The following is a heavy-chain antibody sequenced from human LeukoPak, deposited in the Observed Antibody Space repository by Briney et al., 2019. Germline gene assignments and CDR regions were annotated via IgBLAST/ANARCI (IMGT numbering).Heavy chain of an antibody. V-gene: IGHV3-23*01. CDR1: GFTFSSYA. J-gene: IGHJ4*02. CDR3: ASRGYSYGSLFDY. D-gene: IGHD5-18*01. CDR2: ISGSGGST. Sequence: GGSLRLSCAASGFTFSSYAMSWVRQAPGKGLEWVSAISGSGGSTYYADSVKGRFTISRDNSKNTLYLQMNSLRAEDTAVYYCASRGYSYGSLFDYWGQGTLVTVSS.